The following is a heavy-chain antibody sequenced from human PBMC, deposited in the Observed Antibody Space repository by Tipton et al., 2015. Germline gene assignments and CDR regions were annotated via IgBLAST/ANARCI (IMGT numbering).Heavy chain of an antibody. V-gene: IGHV4-39*07. CDR3: ARDGGYGDYADFHH. Sequence: TLSLTCNVSGGSISSSLYYWGWVRQPPGKGLEWIGSIYYSGSTYYNASLKSRVNISVDTSKNQFSLRLNSVTAADTAVYYCARDGGYGDYADFHHWGQGTLVTVSS. CDR1: GGSISSSLYY. CDR2: IYYSGST. D-gene: IGHD4-17*01. J-gene: IGHJ1*01.